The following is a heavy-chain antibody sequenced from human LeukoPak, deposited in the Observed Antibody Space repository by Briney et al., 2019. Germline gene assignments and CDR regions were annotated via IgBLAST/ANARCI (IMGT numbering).Heavy chain of an antibody. CDR2: IHYAGRNK. D-gene: IGHD2-2*01. CDR1: GFTFSNYG. Sequence: GGSLRLSCAASGFTFSNYGIHWVRQAPGKGLEWVAFIHYAGRNKYYADSVKGRFTISRDNSKNTLYLQMNSLRAEDTAVYYCAKDDIVVVPAAFSLDYWGQGTLVTVSS. J-gene: IGHJ4*02. V-gene: IGHV3-30*02. CDR3: AKDDIVVVPAAFSLDY.